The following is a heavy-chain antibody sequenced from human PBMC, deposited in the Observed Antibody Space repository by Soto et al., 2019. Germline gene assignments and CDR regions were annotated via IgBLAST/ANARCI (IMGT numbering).Heavy chain of an antibody. Sequence: SETLSLTCTASGGSISRSSYYWGWIRQPPGKGLEWIGSIYYSGSTYYNPSLKSRVTISVDTSKNQFSLKLSSVTAADTAVYYCARHDDGYEDYWGQGTLVTVSS. J-gene: IGHJ4*02. D-gene: IGHD1-1*01. CDR2: IYYSGST. CDR1: GGSISRSSYY. V-gene: IGHV4-39*01. CDR3: ARHDDGYEDY.